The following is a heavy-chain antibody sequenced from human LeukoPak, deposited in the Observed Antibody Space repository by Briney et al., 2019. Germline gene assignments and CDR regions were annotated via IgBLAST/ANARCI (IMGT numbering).Heavy chain of an antibody. Sequence: GSSVKVSCKASGGTFSSYAISWVRQAPGQGLEWMGRIIPILGIANYAQKFQGRVTITADKSTSTAYMELSSLRAEDTAVYYCARVLAGDIQSDAFDIWGQGTMVTVSS. CDR2: IIPILGIA. V-gene: IGHV1-69*04. CDR3: ARVLAGDIQSDAFDI. J-gene: IGHJ3*02. D-gene: IGHD6-19*01. CDR1: GGTFSSYA.